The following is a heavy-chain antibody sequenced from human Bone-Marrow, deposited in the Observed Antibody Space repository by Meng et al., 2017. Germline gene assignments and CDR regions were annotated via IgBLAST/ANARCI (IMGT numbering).Heavy chain of an antibody. CDR3: ATGGAFYFDY. Sequence: QVQLVESGGGVVQPGRSLRLSCAASGFRFSRYALHWIRQAPGEGLECVAVVSPDGSNGYYADSVNGRFTISRDNSKNTYYLQMNSLRSEDTAVYYCATGGAFYFDYWGQGALVTVSS. CDR2: VSPDGSNG. J-gene: IGHJ4*02. V-gene: IGHV3-30-3*01. CDR1: GFRFSRYA. D-gene: IGHD4-17*01.